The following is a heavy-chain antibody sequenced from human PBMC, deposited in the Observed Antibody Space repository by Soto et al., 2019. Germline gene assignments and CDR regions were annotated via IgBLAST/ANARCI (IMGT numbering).Heavy chain of an antibody. CDR1: GYTFTNHG. CDR2: VSGSNGKT. V-gene: IGHV1-18*04. Sequence: ASVKVSCKASGYTFTNHGISWVRQAPGQGFEWRGWVSGSNGKTKSAQKFQGRVTLTTETSTSTAYMELRSLRSDDTAVYYCARDFYPLAYYFDYWGQGTLVTLS. CDR3: ARDFYPLAYYFDY. D-gene: IGHD3-10*01. J-gene: IGHJ4*02.